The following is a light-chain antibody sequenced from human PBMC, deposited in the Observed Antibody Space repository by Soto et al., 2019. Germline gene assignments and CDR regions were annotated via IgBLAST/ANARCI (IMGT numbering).Light chain of an antibody. J-gene: IGKJ5*01. V-gene: IGKV3-11*01. CDR3: QQRSNWPRIT. CDR1: QGIGDT. Sequence: EVVMRPSPATLSVSPGEGATLPCRASQGIGDTLAWYQHKPGQTPRLLIYDTSNRATGIPARFSGSGSGTDFTLTISSLEPEDFAVYYCQQRSNWPRITFGQGTRLEIK. CDR2: DTS.